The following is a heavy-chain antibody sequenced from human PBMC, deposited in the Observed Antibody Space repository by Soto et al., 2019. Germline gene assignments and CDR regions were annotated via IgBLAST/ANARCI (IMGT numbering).Heavy chain of an antibody. CDR1: GFTFSSYG. Sequence: HPGGSLRLSCAASGFTFSSYGMHWVRQSPGKGLEWVAVIWYDGSNKYYADSVKGRFTISRDNSKNTLYLQMNSLRAGDTAVYYCARDLSGGYGMDVWGQGTTVTVSS. CDR2: IWYDGSNK. CDR3: ARDLSGGYGMDV. D-gene: IGHD2-15*01. V-gene: IGHV3-33*01. J-gene: IGHJ6*02.